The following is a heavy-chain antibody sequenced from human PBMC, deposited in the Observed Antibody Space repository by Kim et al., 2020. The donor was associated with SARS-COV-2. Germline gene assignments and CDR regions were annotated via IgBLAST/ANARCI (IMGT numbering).Heavy chain of an antibody. D-gene: IGHD3-9*01. CDR1: GDSVSSNSAA. CDR3: ARVRLLTGYYDNAFDI. J-gene: IGHJ3*02. V-gene: IGHV6-1*01. Sequence: SQTLSLTCAISGDSVSSNSAAWNWIRQSPSRGLEWLGRTYYRSKWYNDYAVSVKSRITINPDTSKNQFSLQLNSVTPEDTAVYYCARVRLLTGYYDNAFDIWGQGTMVTVSS. CDR2: TYYRSKWYN.